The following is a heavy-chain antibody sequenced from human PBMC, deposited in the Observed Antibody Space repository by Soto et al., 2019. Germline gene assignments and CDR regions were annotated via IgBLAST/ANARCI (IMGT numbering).Heavy chain of an antibody. CDR1: GFTFGSYD. V-gene: IGHV3-30-3*01. Sequence: GWSLRLSCAASGFTFGSYDMHWVRQAPGKGLEWVAVISYDGSNKYYADSVKGRFTISRDNSKNTLYLQMNSLRAEDTAVYYCPSTLYCSSTSCYLYGMDVWGQGTTVTVSS. D-gene: IGHD2-2*01. CDR2: ISYDGSNK. CDR3: PSTLYCSSTSCYLYGMDV. J-gene: IGHJ6*02.